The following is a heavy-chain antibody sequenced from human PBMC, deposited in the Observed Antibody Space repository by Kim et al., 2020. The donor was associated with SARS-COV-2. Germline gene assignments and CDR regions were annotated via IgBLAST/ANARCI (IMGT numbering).Heavy chain of an antibody. CDR2: IDGGGGHS. J-gene: IGHJ4*02. CDR3: AKDIRGYNLPSDQ. D-gene: IGHD3-22*01. CDR1: GFTFSDYA. V-gene: IGHV3-23*01. Sequence: GGSLRLSCVVSGFTFSDYAMSWVRQPPGKGLEWVSGIDGGGGHSFDADSVKGRFTISRDNSRNILYLQMSSLRVEDTAVYYCAKDIRGYNLPSDQWGRGTLVPVSS.